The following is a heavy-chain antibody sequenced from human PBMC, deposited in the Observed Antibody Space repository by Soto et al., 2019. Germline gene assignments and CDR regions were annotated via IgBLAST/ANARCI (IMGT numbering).Heavy chain of an antibody. D-gene: IGHD7-27*01. CDR3: ARGVIGDYGMDV. V-gene: IGHV3-74*01. J-gene: IGHJ6*02. CDR2: VNNDGSST. Sequence: EVQLVESGGGLVQPGGSLRLSCAASGFSLSIYWMYWVRQAPGKGLVWVSRVNNDGSSTSYADSVKGRFTISRDNAKNTVYLQMHSLRAEDTAVYYCARGVIGDYGMDVWVQGTTVTVSS. CDR1: GFSLSIYW.